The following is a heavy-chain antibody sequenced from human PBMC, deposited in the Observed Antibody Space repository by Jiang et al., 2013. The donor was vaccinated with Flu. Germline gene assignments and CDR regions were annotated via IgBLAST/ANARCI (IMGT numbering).Heavy chain of an antibody. CDR2: IYVGDFDT. CDR1: GYAFASYW. CDR3: ARCPPTVTGTFLFDL. D-gene: IGHD6-19*01. J-gene: IGHJ4*02. Sequence: QLVESGAEVRKPGESLKISCKGSGYAFASYWIAWVRQMPGKGLEWMGNIYVGDFDTRYSPSFQGQVTISADKSINTAYLQWNSLKASDTAIYYCARCPPTVTGTFLFDLWGRGTLVTVSS. V-gene: IGHV5-51*03.